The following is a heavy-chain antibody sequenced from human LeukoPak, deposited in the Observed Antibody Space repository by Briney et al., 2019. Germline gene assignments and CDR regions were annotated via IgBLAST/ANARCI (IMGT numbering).Heavy chain of an antibody. CDR3: ARLSPYYDILTGYSMDYFDY. Sequence: SETLSLTCTVSGGSMSGYFWAWIRRPAGKGLEWIGRIYSSGTTNYNLSLKSRVTMSVDTSKNQFSLKLSSVTAADTAVYYCARLSPYYDILTGYSMDYFDYWGQGTLVTVSS. CDR1: GGSMSGYF. CDR2: IYSSGTT. V-gene: IGHV4-4*07. J-gene: IGHJ4*02. D-gene: IGHD3-9*01.